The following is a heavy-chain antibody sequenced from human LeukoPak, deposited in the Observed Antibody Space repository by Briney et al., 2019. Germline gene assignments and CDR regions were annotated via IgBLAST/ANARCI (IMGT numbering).Heavy chain of an antibody. D-gene: IGHD3-22*01. V-gene: IGHV1-46*01. CDR1: GDTFTSYY. CDR3: ARGRHYYDSSDYYYEGDAFDI. Sequence: ASVKVSCKASGDTFTSYYMHWVRQAPGQGLEWMGIINPSGGSNTYAQKFQGRVTMTRDMSTSTVYMELSSLRSEDTAVYYCARGRHYYDSSDYYYEGDAFDIWGQGTMVTVSS. CDR2: INPSGGSN. J-gene: IGHJ3*02.